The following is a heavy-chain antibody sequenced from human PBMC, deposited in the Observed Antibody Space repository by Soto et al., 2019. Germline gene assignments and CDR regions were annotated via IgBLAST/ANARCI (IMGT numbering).Heavy chain of an antibody. V-gene: IGHV3-23*01. CDR3: AKAIVGATSYYFDY. CDR1: GFTFSSYA. J-gene: IGHJ4*02. Sequence: GESLKISCAASGFTFSSYAMSWVRQAPGKGLEWVSAISGSGGSTYYADSVKGRFTISRDNSKNTLYLQMNSLRAEDTAVYYCAKAIVGATSYYFDYWGQGTLVTVSS. CDR2: ISGSGGST. D-gene: IGHD1-26*01.